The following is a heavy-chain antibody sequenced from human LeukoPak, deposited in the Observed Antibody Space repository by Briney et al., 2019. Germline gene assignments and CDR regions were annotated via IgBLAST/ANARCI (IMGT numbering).Heavy chain of an antibody. CDR3: ARRSLGIAAVGSYYYYGMDV. Sequence: ASVKVSCKASGYTFTSYGISWVRQAPGQGLEWMGWISAYNGNTNYAQKLQGRVTMTTDTSTSTAYMELRSLRSDDTAVYYCARRSLGIAAVGSYYYYGMDVWGQGTTVTVSS. CDR2: ISAYNGNT. D-gene: IGHD6-13*01. J-gene: IGHJ6*02. CDR1: GYTFTSYG. V-gene: IGHV1-18*01.